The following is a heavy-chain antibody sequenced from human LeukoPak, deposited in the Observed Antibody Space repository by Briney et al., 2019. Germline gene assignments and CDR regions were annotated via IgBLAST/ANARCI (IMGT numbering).Heavy chain of an antibody. CDR1: GFTFSNAW. D-gene: IGHD5-24*01. J-gene: IGHJ4*02. CDR2: IKSKTDGGTT. Sequence: GGSLRLSCAASGFTFSNAWMSWVRQAPGKGLEWVGRIKSKTDGGTTDYAAPVKGRFTISGDDSKNTLYLQMNSLKTEDTAVYYCTTDLLWHGYNSPSSQGHWGQGTLVTVSS. V-gene: IGHV3-15*01. CDR3: TTDLLWHGYNSPSSQGH.